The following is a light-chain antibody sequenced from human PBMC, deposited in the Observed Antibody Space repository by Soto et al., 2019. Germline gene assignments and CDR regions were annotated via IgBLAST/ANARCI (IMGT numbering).Light chain of an antibody. J-gene: IGKJ3*01. CDR3: QQRTNWLFT. CDR2: GAS. CDR1: QSISSN. Sequence: EIVMTQSPATLSVSPGGRATLSCRASQSISSNLAWYRQRPGQPPRLLIYGASTRATGIPARFSGSGSGTEFTLTISSLQSEDSAVYYCQQRTNWLFTFGPGTKVDIK. V-gene: IGKV3D-15*01.